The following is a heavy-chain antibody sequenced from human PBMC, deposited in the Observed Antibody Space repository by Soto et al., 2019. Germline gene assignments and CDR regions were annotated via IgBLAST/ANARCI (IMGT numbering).Heavy chain of an antibody. J-gene: IGHJ4*02. CDR3: ARGSTDSYPGRRIFDF. Sequence: PGGSLRLSCAASGLTFGSRAMTWVRQAPGEGLQWVSTITDTGGDAKYADSVRGRFVISRDNSKKTLYLQMTSLTAENSAMYYCARGSTDSYPGRRIFDFWGRGTLVTVSS. V-gene: IGHV3-23*01. CDR1: GLTFGSRA. CDR2: ITDTGGDA. D-gene: IGHD2-21*01.